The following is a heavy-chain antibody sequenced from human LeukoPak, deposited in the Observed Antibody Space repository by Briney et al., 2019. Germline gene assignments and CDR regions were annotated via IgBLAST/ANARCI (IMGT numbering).Heavy chain of an antibody. Sequence: SVKVSCKASGGTFSSYANSWVRQAPGQGLEWMGRILPIFATANYAQKFRGRVTITADESTSTAYMELSSLRSEDTAVHYCARANRESYTADEAFDIWGQGTMVTVSS. V-gene: IGHV1-69*13. D-gene: IGHD3-16*01. J-gene: IGHJ3*02. CDR1: GGTFSSYA. CDR3: ARANRESYTADEAFDI. CDR2: ILPIFATA.